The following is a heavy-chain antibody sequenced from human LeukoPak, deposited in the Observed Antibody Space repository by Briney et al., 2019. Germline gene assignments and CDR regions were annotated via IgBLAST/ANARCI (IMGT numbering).Heavy chain of an antibody. V-gene: IGHV3-7*01. J-gene: IGHJ4*02. Sequence: GGSLRLSCAASGFTFSSYWMTWVRQAPGKGLEWVANIKQDGSEKYYVDSVKGRFTISRDNAKNTLYLQMNSLRADDTAVYYCARDIWLGESVFDYWGQGTLVTVSS. D-gene: IGHD3-10*01. CDR3: ARDIWLGESVFDY. CDR1: GFTFSSYW. CDR2: IKQDGSEK.